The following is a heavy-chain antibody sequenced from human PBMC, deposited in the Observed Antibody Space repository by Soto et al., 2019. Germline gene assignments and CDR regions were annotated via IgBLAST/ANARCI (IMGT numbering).Heavy chain of an antibody. CDR2: MNPNTGNS. CDR1: GYTFTSYD. J-gene: IGHJ4*02. V-gene: IGHV1-8*01. Sequence: QVQLVQSGAEVRKPGASVKVSCEASGYTFTSYDIYWVRQATGQGLEWMGWMNPNTGNSGYAQKFQGRVTMTSDTSINTAHMELSSLRSEHTAVYYCARRAETNGWNGFGADKYYFDFWGQGTLVTVSS. D-gene: IGHD1-1*01. CDR3: ARRAETNGWNGFGADKYYFDF.